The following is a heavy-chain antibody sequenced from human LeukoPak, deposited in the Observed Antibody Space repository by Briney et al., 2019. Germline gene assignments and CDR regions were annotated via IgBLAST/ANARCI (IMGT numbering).Heavy chain of an antibody. J-gene: IGHJ6*02. CDR1: GFTVSSTY. CDR2: IYSGGST. V-gene: IGHV3-53*01. CDR3: ARVGGYNFYYCYGMDV. Sequence: GGSLRLSCAPSGFTVSSTYMIWVRQAPGKGLEWVSVIYSGGSTYYADSVKGRFTISRDNSKNTVYLQMNSRRAEDTAVYYCARVGGYNFYYCYGMDVWGQGTTVTVPS. D-gene: IGHD5-12*01.